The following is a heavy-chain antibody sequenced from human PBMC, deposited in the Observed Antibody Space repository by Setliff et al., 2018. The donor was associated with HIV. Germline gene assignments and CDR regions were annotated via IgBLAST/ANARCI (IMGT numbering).Heavy chain of an antibody. D-gene: IGHD3-22*01. V-gene: IGHV3-30*04. CDR1: GFTFSHHA. CDR2: ISSDGNSR. CDR3: ARDRRYDYDSSVPGADYFQY. Sequence: LTISCAASGFTFSHHAMHWVRQAPGKGLEWVAAISSDGNSRLHVDSVRVRFTISRDNYKNTLYLQMNSLRPEDTAVYYCARDRRYDYDSSVPGADYFQYWGQGTLVTVSS. J-gene: IGHJ1*01.